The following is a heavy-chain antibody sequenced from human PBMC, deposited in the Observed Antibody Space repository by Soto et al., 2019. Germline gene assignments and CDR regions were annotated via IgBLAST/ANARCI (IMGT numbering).Heavy chain of an antibody. CDR1: GYTFTSYY. CDR2: INPSGGST. V-gene: IGHV1-46*01. CDR3: AFRGADDMDL. D-gene: IGHD3-10*01. J-gene: IGHJ6*02. Sequence: QVQLVQSGAEVKKPGASVKVSCKASGYTFTSYYMHWVRQAPGQGLEWMGIINPSGGSTSYAQKFQGRVTMTRDTSTSTVYRELSSLRSEDKAVYSCAFRGADDMDLWGQGPTVTVCS.